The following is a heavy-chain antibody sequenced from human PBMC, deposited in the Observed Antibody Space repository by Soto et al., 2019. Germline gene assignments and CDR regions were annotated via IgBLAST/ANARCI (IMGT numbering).Heavy chain of an antibody. D-gene: IGHD3-10*01. J-gene: IGHJ6*03. CDR1: GYSFTSHG. V-gene: IGHV1-18*01. CDR2: ISASNGDT. Sequence: QVQLVQSGAEVKKPGASVKVSCKASGYSFTSHGISWVRQAPGQGLEWMAWISASNGDTNYAQKFQGRVTVTTDTSTRPGYMELRSLRSEDTAVYYCARMVRGSNIDYYHYMDVWGKGTTVTVSS. CDR3: ARMVRGSNIDYYHYMDV.